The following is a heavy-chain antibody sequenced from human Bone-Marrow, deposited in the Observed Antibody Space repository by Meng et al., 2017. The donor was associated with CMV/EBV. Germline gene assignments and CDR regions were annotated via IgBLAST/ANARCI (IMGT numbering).Heavy chain of an antibody. V-gene: IGHV3-21*01. CDR1: GFTFSSFA. D-gene: IGHD6-13*01. CDR2: ISSSSSYI. J-gene: IGHJ4*02. Sequence: GESLKISCATSGFTFSSFAINWVRQAPGKGLEWVSSISSSSSYIYYADSVKGRFTISRDNAKNSLYLQMNSLRAEDTAVYYCARDRLAAAGIRLYYFDYWGQGTLVTVSS. CDR3: ARDRLAAAGIRLYYFDY.